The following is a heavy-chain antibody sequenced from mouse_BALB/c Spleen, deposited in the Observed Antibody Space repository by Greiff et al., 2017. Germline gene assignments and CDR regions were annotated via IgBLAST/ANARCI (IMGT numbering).Heavy chain of an antibody. V-gene: IGHV1-9*01. Sequence: QVQLQQSGAELMKPGASVKISCKATGYTFSSYWIEWVKQRPGHGLEWIGEILPGSGSTNYNEKFKGKATFTADTSSNTAYMQLSSLTSEDSAVYYCARGFTTVVARAYWGQGTLVTVSA. D-gene: IGHD1-1*01. CDR3: ARGFTTVVARAY. CDR2: ILPGSGST. CDR1: GYTFSSYW. J-gene: IGHJ3*01.